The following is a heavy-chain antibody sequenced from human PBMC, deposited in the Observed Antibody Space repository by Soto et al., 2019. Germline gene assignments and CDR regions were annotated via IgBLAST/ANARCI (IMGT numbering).Heavy chain of an antibody. D-gene: IGHD6-13*01. J-gene: IGHJ4*02. CDR3: AKDAFIAAAGTDGYYFDY. V-gene: IGHV3-23*01. Sequence: PGGSLRLSCAASGFTFSSYAMSWVRQAPGKGLEWVSAISGSGGSTYYADSVKGRFTISRDNSKNTLYLQMNSLRAEDTAVYYCAKDAFIAAAGTDGYYFDYWGQGTLVTVSS. CDR1: GFTFSSYA. CDR2: ISGSGGST.